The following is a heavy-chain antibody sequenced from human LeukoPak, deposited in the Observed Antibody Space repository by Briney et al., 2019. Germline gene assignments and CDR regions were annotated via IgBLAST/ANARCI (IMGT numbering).Heavy chain of an antibody. V-gene: IGHV4-34*01. J-gene: IGHJ5*02. CDR2: INHSGST. Sequence: SETLSLTCAVYGGSFSGYYWSWIRQPPGKGLEWIGEINHSGSTNYNPSLKSRVTISVDTSKNQFSLKLSSVTAADTAVYYCARAVDTANWFDPWGQGTLVSVSS. CDR3: ARAVDTANWFDP. CDR1: GGSFSGYY. D-gene: IGHD5-18*01.